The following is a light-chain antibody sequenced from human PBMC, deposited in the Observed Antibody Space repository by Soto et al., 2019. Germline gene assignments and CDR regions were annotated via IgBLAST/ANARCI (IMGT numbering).Light chain of an antibody. J-gene: IGLJ3*02. CDR3: GTWDSGLSAGV. Sequence: QSVLTQPPSVSAAPGQKVTISCSGSDSNIGNDHVSWYQQFPGTAPKLLIYEYNKRPSGIPDRFSGSKSGTSATLDITGLQTGDEADYYCGTWDSGLSAGVIGGGTKATVL. CDR1: DSNIGNDH. CDR2: EYN. V-gene: IGLV1-51*02.